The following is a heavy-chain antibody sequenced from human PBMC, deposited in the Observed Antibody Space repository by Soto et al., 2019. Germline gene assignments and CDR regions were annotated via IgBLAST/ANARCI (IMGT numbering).Heavy chain of an antibody. V-gene: IGHV1-18*01. Sequence: ASVKVSSKASGYTFASYAMRWMRQAPGQGLEWMGWISAYNGNTNYAQKLQGRVTMTTDTSTSTAYMELRSLRSDDTAVYYCARDPPPPDYWGQGTLVTVSS. CDR2: ISAYNGNT. CDR1: GYTFASYA. CDR3: ARDPPPPDY. J-gene: IGHJ4*02.